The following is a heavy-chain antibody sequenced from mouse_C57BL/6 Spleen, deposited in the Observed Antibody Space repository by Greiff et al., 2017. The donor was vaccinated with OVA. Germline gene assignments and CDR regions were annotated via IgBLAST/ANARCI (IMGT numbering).Heavy chain of an antibody. Sequence: QVQLQQPGAELVRPGTSVKLSCKASGYTFTSYWMHWVKQRPGQGLEWIGVIDPSDSYTNYNQKFKGKATLTVDTSSSTAYMQLSSLTSEDSAVYYCARGGSSHYFDYWGQGTTLTVSS. CDR2: IDPSDSYT. J-gene: IGHJ2*01. CDR3: ARGGSSHYFDY. V-gene: IGHV1-59*01. D-gene: IGHD1-1*01. CDR1: GYTFTSYW.